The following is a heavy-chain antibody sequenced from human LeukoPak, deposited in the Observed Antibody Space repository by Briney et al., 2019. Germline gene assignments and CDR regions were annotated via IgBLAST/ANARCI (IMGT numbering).Heavy chain of an antibody. CDR2: INQESTET. D-gene: IGHD2-15*01. J-gene: IGHJ4*02. CDR3: AREVDRSFGY. Sequence: GGSLRLSCAASGFRFTGFWMSWVRQAPGKGPEWVANINQESTETYYADSVRGRFTISRDNAKNSLSLQMNSLRVEDTAVYYCAREVDRSFGYWGQGNLVTVSS. CDR1: GFRFTGFW. V-gene: IGHV3-7*01.